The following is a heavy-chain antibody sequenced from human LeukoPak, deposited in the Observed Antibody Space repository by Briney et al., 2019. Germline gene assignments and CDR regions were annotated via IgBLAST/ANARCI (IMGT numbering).Heavy chain of an antibody. Sequence: PGGSLRLSCAASGFTFSSYSMNWVRQAPGKGLEWVSSISSSSSYIYYADSVKGRFTISRDNAKNSLYLQMNSLRAEDTAVYYCAREGYCSSTSCPSNGMDVWGQGTTVTVSS. CDR2: ISSSSSYI. J-gene: IGHJ6*02. CDR3: AREGYCSSTSCPSNGMDV. V-gene: IGHV3-21*01. D-gene: IGHD2-2*01. CDR1: GFTFSSYS.